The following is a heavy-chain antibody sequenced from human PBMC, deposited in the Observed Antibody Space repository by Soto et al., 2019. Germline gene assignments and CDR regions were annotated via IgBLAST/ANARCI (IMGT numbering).Heavy chain of an antibody. CDR3: AGGLYNWNDAGYYGMDV. J-gene: IGHJ6*02. Sequence: QVQLVQSGAEVKKPGSSVKVSCKASGGTFSSYAISWVRQAPGQGLEWMGGIIPIFGTANYAQKFQGRVTSTADEATRTAYMELSSRRCEDTAVYYCAGGLYNWNDAGYYGMDVWGQGTPVTVSS. D-gene: IGHD1-1*01. V-gene: IGHV1-69*12. CDR1: GGTFSSYA. CDR2: IIPIFGTA.